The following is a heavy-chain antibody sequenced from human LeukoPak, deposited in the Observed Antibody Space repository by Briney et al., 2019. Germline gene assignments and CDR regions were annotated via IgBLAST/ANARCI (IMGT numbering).Heavy chain of an antibody. CDR1: GGTFSSHA. CDR3: ARGDSGYDYGFDN. V-gene: IGHV1-69*05. CDR2: IIPIFGTT. D-gene: IGHD5-12*01. Sequence: GASVTVSCTASGGTFSSHAISWVRQAPGQGLEWVGGIIPIFGTTNYAQKFQGRVTITTDESTSTGYMELRSLRSDDTAVYHCARGDSGYDYGFDNWGQGTLVTVSS. J-gene: IGHJ4*02.